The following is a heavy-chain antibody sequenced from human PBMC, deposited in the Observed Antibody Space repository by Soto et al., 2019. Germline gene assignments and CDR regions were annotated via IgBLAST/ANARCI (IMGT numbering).Heavy chain of an antibody. D-gene: IGHD6-19*01. Sequence: QVQLVQSGAEVKKPGSSVKVSCKASGGTFSSYAISWVRQAPGQGLEWMGGIIPIFGTANYAQKFQGRVTITADESTSTAYMELSSLRSEDTAVYYCARVGWVRVLSGWYYFDYWGQGTLVTVSS. V-gene: IGHV1-69*01. J-gene: IGHJ4*02. CDR2: IIPIFGTA. CDR1: GGTFSSYA. CDR3: ARVGWVRVLSGWYYFDY.